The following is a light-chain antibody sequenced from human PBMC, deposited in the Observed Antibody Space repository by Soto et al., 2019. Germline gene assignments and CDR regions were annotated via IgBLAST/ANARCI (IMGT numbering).Light chain of an antibody. CDR2: GAS. CDR3: QQYNKWPPWT. J-gene: IGKJ1*01. CDR1: QSVGSN. Sequence: EIVMTQSPTTLSVSAGERATLSCRTSQSVGSNLAWYQQKAGQAPRLLIYGASTRAAGIPARISGSGSGTEFTLTISSLQSEDFAVYYCQQYNKWPPWTFGQGTKVEIK. V-gene: IGKV3-15*01.